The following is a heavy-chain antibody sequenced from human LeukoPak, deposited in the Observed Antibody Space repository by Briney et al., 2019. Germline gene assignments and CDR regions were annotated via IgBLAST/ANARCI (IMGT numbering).Heavy chain of an antibody. D-gene: IGHD3-16*01. V-gene: IGHV3-23*01. J-gene: IGHJ3*01. CDR1: GFTFSTFG. Sequence: PGGSLRLSCAASGFTFSTFGFNWVRQAPGKGLEWVSTIADAGTYYADSVKGRFTISRDNSKNMLYLQLNSLRAGDTAMYYCAKNLGPFDVRGQGTMVTVSS. CDR2: IADAGT. CDR3: AKNLGPFDV.